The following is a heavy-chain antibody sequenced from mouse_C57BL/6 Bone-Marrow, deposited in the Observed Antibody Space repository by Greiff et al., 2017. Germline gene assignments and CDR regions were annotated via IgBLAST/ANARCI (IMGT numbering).Heavy chain of an antibody. D-gene: IGHD1-1*01. CDR1: GYTFTSYG. CDR3: ARWVYCYYYAMDY. V-gene: IGHV1-81*01. CDR2: IYPRSGNT. J-gene: IGHJ4*01. Sequence: QVQLKESGAELARPGASVKLSCKASGYTFTSYGISWVKQRTGQGLEWIGEIYPRSGNTYYNEKFKGKATLTADKSSSTAYMELRSLTSEDSAVYFCARWVYCYYYAMDYWGQGTSVTVSS.